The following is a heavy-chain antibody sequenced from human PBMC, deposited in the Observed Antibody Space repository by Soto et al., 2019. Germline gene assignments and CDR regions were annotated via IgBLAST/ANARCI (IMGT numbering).Heavy chain of an antibody. Sequence: PGGSLRLSCAASGFTFSSYAMSWVRQAPGKGLEWVSAISGSGGSTYYADSVKGRFTISRDNSKNTLYLQMNSLRAEDTAVYYCAKVGPSYYDILTGYPTWSYWGQGTLVTVS. CDR3: AKVGPSYYDILTGYPTWSY. CDR1: GFTFSSYA. V-gene: IGHV3-23*01. J-gene: IGHJ4*02. CDR2: ISGSGGST. D-gene: IGHD3-9*01.